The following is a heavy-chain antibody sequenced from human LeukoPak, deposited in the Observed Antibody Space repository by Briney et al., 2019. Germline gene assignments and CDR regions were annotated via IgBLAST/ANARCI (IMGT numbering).Heavy chain of an antibody. CDR2: INHSGST. CDR1: GGSFSGYY. D-gene: IGHD3-10*01. CDR3: ASPGARGYNWFDP. J-gene: IGHJ5*02. Sequence: SETLSLTCAVYGGSFSGYYWSWIRHPPGKWLEWIGEINHSGSTNYNPSLKRRVTISVDTSKNQFSLKLSSVTAADTAVYYCASPGARGYNWFDPWGQGTLVTVSS. V-gene: IGHV4-34*01.